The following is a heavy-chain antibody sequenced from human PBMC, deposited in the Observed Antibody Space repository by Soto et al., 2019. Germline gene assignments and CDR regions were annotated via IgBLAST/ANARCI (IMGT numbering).Heavy chain of an antibody. V-gene: IGHV1-18*01. D-gene: IGHD2-15*01. J-gene: IGHJ6*03. CDR3: VRQLLPYGNYYDCMDS. Sequence: GPGLEWMGWISAYNGNTNYAQKLQGRVTMTTDTSTSTAYMELRSLRSDDTAVYYCVRQLLPYGNYYDCMDSWGKGTTVTV. CDR2: ISAYNGNT.